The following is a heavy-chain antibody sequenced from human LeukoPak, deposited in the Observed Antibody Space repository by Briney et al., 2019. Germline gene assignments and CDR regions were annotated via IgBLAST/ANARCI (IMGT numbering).Heavy chain of an antibody. CDR1: GYTLTELS. Sequence: ASVKVSSTVSGYTLTELSMHWGRQAPGKGLEWMGGFDPEDGETIYAQKLQGRVTITEDTCTDTAYMELSSLRSEDTAVYYCATEAFQDWFDPWGQGTLVTVSS. CDR2: FDPEDGET. V-gene: IGHV1-24*01. D-gene: IGHD2/OR15-2a*01. CDR3: ATEAFQDWFDP. J-gene: IGHJ5*02.